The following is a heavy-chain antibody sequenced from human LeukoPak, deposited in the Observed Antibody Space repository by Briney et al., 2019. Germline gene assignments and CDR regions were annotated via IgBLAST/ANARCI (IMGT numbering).Heavy chain of an antibody. CDR3: ARHSRSVDYGSGSYTWDY. Sequence: SETLSLTCTVSGGSISSSSYYWGWIRQPPGKGLEWIGSIYYSGSTYYNPSLKCRVTISVDTSKNQLSLKLSSVTAADTAVYHCARHSRSVDYGSGSYTWDYWGQGTLITVSS. CDR1: GGSISSSSYY. V-gene: IGHV4-39*01. J-gene: IGHJ4*02. D-gene: IGHD3-10*01. CDR2: IYYSGST.